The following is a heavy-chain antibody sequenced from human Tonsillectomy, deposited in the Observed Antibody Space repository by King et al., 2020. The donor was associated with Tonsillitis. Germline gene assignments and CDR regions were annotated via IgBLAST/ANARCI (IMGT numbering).Heavy chain of an antibody. CDR1: GGSISSYY. CDR3: AKIPAPYWYFDL. D-gene: IGHD1-14*01. J-gene: IGHJ2*01. V-gene: IGHV4-59*01. Sequence: VQLQESGPGLVKPSETLSLTCSVSGGSISSYYWSWIRQPPGKGLEWIGNIFYTGSTNYNPSLKSRVTISLNTSKNQFSLKLSSVTAADTAVYYFAKIPAPYWYFDLWGRGTLVTVSS. CDR2: IFYTGST.